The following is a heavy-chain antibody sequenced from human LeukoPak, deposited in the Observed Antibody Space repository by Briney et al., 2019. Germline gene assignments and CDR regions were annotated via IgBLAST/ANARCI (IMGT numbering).Heavy chain of an antibody. CDR3: AREVGPYCSSTSCYTAYYYYMDV. J-gene: IGHJ6*03. D-gene: IGHD2-2*02. CDR1: GGSISSGDYY. V-gene: IGHV4-30-4*08. Sequence: PSETLSFTCTVSGGSISSGDYYWSWIRQPPGKGLEWIGYIYYSGSTYYNPSLKSRVTISVDTSKNQFSLKLSSVTAADTAVYYCAREVGPYCSSTSCYTAYYYYMDVWGKGTTVTVSS. CDR2: IYYSGST.